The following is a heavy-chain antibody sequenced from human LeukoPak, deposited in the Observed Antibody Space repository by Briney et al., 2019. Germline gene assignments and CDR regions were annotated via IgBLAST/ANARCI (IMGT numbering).Heavy chain of an antibody. D-gene: IGHD3-10*01. J-gene: IGHJ4*02. CDR3: AKRSATQHFDY. CDR1: GFTFSTYS. V-gene: IGHV3-23*01. CDR2: VSGSGGST. Sequence: PGGSLRLSCAASGFTFSTYSMNWVRQAPGKGLEWVSAVSGSGGSTYYADSVKGRFTISRDNSKNTLYLQMNSLRAEDTAVYYCAKRSATQHFDYWGQGTLVTVSS.